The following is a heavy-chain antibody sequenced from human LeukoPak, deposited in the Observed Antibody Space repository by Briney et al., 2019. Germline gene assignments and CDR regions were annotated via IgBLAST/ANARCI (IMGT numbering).Heavy chain of an antibody. CDR3: ARGYCSGGSCYYDY. V-gene: IGHV3-74*01. CDR1: GFSFSTYW. CDR2: IISDGSST. J-gene: IGHJ4*02. Sequence: PGGSLRLSCAAYGFSFSTYWMYWVRQVPGKGLVWVSRIISDGSSTSYADSVKGRFTISRDNAKNTLYLQMNSLRAEDTAVYYCARGYCSGGSCYYDYWGQGTLVTVFS. D-gene: IGHD2-15*01.